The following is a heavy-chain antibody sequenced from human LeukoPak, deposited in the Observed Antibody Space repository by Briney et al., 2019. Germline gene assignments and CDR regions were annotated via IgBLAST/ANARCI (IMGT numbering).Heavy chain of an antibody. CDR1: GSTFSSYA. CDR2: ICGSGSTT. Sequence: GGSLRLSCAASGSTFSSYAMSWVRQAPGKGLEWVSAICGSGSTTYYADPVKGRFTISRDNSKNTLYLQMNSLRAEDTAVYYCAKSHPGGTMIVVVTTGNDYWGQGTLVTVSS. CDR3: AKSHPGGTMIVVVTTGNDY. J-gene: IGHJ4*02. V-gene: IGHV3-23*01. D-gene: IGHD3-22*01.